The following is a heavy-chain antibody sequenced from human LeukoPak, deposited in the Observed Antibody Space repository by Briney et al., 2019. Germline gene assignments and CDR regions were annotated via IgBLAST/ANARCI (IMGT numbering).Heavy chain of an antibody. CDR3: ARGLAVVGTIIVY. CDR1: GFTFSSYS. CDR2: ISSSSSYI. V-gene: IGHV3-21*01. J-gene: IGHJ4*02. Sequence: GGSLRLSCAASGFTFSSYSMNWVRQAPGKGLEWVSSISSSSSYIYYADSVKGRFTISRDNAKNSLYLQMNSLRAEDTAVYYCARGLAVVGTIIVYWGQGTLVTVSS. D-gene: IGHD6-19*01.